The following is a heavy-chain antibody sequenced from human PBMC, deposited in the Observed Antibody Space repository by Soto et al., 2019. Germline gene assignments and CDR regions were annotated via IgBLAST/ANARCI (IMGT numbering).Heavy chain of an antibody. CDR1: GGSISSYY. J-gene: IGHJ4*02. CDR3: ARGNKPYYFDY. CDR2: IYYSGST. V-gene: IGHV4-59*01. Sequence: ETLSLTCTVSGGSISSYYWSWIRQPPGKGLEWIGYIYYSGSTNYNPSLKSRVTISVDTSKNQFSLKLSSVTAADTAVYYCARGNKPYYFDYWGQGTLVTVSS.